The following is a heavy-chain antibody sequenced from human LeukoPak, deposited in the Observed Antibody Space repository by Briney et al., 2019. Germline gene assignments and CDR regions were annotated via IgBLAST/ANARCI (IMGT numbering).Heavy chain of an antibody. Sequence: PSETLSLTCTVSGGSISSYYWSWIRQPPGKGLEWIGYIYTSGSTNYNPSLKSRVTISVDTSKNQFSLKLSSVTAADTAVYYCARRSYCNNGVCYAFDIWGQGTMVTVSS. CDR1: GGSISSYY. CDR3: ARRSYCNNGVCYAFDI. D-gene: IGHD2-8*01. V-gene: IGHV4-4*09. J-gene: IGHJ3*02. CDR2: IYTSGST.